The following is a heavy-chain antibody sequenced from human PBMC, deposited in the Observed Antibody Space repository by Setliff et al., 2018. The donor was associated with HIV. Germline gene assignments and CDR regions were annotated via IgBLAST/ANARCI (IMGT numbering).Heavy chain of an antibody. CDR1: GYTFTGYY. Sequence: ASVKVSCKASGYTFTGYYMHWVRQAPGQGLEWMGWIHPNSGGTNYAQKFQGRVTMTRDTSISTAYMELSRLRSDDTAVYYCARDLGNSSIANWFDPWGQGTLVTVSS. D-gene: IGHD6-13*01. V-gene: IGHV1-2*02. CDR3: ARDLGNSSIANWFDP. CDR2: IHPNSGGT. J-gene: IGHJ5*02.